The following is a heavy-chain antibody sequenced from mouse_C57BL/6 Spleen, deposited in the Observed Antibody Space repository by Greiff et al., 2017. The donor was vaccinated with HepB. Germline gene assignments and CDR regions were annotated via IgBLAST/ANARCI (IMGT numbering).Heavy chain of an antibody. D-gene: IGHD2-4*01. J-gene: IGHJ2*01. CDR3: ARDGGLRPNYFDY. Sequence: EVQLVESGGGLVKPGGSLKLSCAASGFTFSSYAMSWVRQTPEKRLEWVATISDGGSYTYYPDNVKGRFTISRDNAKNNLYLQMSHLKSEDTAMYYCARDGGLRPNYFDYWGQGTTLTVSS. CDR2: ISDGGSYT. V-gene: IGHV5-4*01. CDR1: GFTFSSYA.